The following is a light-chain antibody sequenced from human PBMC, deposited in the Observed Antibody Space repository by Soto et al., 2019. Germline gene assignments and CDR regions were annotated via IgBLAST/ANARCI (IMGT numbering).Light chain of an antibody. CDR2: WAS. CDR3: LQYYSIT. Sequence: DIVMTQSPDSLAVSLGERATINCKSSQNLLSSSNNKNYLAWYQQKPGQSPKLLIYWASTRESGVPDRFSGSGSGTDFTLTISSLQAEDVAVYYCLQYYSITFGQGTKVEIK. CDR1: QNLLSSSNNKNY. V-gene: IGKV4-1*01. J-gene: IGKJ1*01.